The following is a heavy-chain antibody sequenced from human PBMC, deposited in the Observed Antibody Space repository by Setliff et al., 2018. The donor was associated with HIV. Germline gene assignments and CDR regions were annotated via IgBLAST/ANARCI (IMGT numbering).Heavy chain of an antibody. CDR3: ARDSVVGRTIRITMIVVVTLRVYYYYNYMDV. V-gene: IGHV3-48*01. CDR2: ISSSGGTI. D-gene: IGHD3-22*01. CDR1: GFTFSTYS. Sequence: AGGSLRLSCAASGFTFSTYSMNWVRQAPGKGLEWVSYISSSGGTIYYADTVKGRFTISRENARNFLYLQMNSLRAGDTAVYYCARDSVVGRTIRITMIVVVTLRVYYYYNYMDVWGTGTTVTVSS. J-gene: IGHJ6*03.